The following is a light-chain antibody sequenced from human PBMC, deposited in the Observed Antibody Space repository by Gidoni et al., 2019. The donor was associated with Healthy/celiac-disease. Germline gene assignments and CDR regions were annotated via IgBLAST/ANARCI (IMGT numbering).Light chain of an antibody. CDR2: AAS. V-gene: IGKV1-39*01. CDR1: QGISNN. J-gene: IGKJ2*01. Sequence: IQMTQSPSSLSASVGGRVTITCRASQGISNNLNWYQQKPGKTPKLLIYAASSLQSGIPSRFSDSGSGADYTLTISSLQPEDFAAYYCQQSDSTSETFGQGTKLEIK. CDR3: QQSDSTSET.